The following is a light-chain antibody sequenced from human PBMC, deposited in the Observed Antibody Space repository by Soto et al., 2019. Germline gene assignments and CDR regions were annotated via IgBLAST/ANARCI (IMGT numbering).Light chain of an antibody. CDR1: QNITND. CDR3: QQYYGLPPLT. CDR2: HAS. V-gene: IGKV1-33*01. J-gene: IGKJ5*01. Sequence: DIQMTQSPSSLSASIGDRVTITCQASQNITNDLSWYQQKPGKAPNLLIYHASKLAKGVTSRFSGSGSGTDFSFIITSLQREDLATYYCQQYYGLPPLTFGQGTRL.